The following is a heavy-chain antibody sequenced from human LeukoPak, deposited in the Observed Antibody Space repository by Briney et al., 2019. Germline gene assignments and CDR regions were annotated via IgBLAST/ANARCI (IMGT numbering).Heavy chain of an antibody. V-gene: IGHV1-69*05. CDR1: GGTFSSYA. CDR3: ARGRHQLLSAFDI. D-gene: IGHD2-2*01. CDR2: IIPIFGTA. Sequence: SVKVSCKASGGTFSSYAISWVRQAPGQGLEWMGGIIPIFGTANYAQKFQGRVTITTDESTSTAYMELSSLRSEGTAVYYCARGRHQLLSAFDIWGQGTMVTVSS. J-gene: IGHJ3*02.